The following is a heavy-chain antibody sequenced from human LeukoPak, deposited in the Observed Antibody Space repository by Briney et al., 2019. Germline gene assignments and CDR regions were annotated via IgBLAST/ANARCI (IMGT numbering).Heavy chain of an antibody. V-gene: IGHV3-23*01. CDR1: GFTFNSYA. J-gene: IGHJ4*02. CDR2: ISPGGSGT. CDR3: AKRGGYETMAAFDY. D-gene: IGHD3-10*01. Sequence: GGSLRLSCAASGFTFNSYAMSWVRQAPGKGLEWVSAISPGGSGTYYADSVRGRFTISRDNSKNTLYLQMSSLRAEDSAVYYCAKRGGYETMAAFDYWGQGTLVTVSS.